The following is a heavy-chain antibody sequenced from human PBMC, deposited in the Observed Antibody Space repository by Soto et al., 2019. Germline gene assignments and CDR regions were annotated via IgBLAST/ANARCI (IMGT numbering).Heavy chain of an antibody. J-gene: IGHJ5*02. D-gene: IGHD3-3*02. CDR3: ARDSPPIAS. CDR2: ISAYNGNT. CDR1: GYTFTTYA. Sequence: QVQLVQSGAEVKKPGASVKVSCKASGYTFTTYAISWVRQAPGQGLEWMGWISAYNGNTNYAQKLQGRVTMTTDTSTSXXXMEXRXXXXXXXXXXXXARDSPPIASWGQGTLVTVSS. V-gene: IGHV1-18*01.